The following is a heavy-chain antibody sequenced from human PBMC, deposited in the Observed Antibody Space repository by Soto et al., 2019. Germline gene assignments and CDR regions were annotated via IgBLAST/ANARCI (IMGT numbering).Heavy chain of an antibody. J-gene: IGHJ6*02. CDR2: IYYSGST. CDR3: ARQAYSYGSD. CDR1: GGSISSSSYY. Sequence: SETLSLTCTVSGGSISSSSYYWGWIRQPPGKGLEWIGSIYYSGSTYYNPSLKRRVTISVDTSKNQFSRKRSSVTAADTAVYYCARQAYSYGSDWGQGTTVTVSS. V-gene: IGHV4-39*01. D-gene: IGHD5-18*01.